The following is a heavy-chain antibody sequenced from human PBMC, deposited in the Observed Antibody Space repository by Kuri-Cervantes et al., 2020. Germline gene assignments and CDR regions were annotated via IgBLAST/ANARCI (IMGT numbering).Heavy chain of an antibody. V-gene: IGHV4-4*07. CDR2: IYTSGRT. J-gene: IGHJ4*02. D-gene: IGHD1-26*01. Sequence: SETLSLTCTVSGGSISNYYWSWIRQPAGKGLEWIGHIYTSGRTNYNPSLKSRVTMSVDTSRNQFSPKLSSVTAADTAVYYCATDYSGSYFDYWGQGTLVTVSS. CDR1: GGSISNYY. CDR3: ATDYSGSYFDY.